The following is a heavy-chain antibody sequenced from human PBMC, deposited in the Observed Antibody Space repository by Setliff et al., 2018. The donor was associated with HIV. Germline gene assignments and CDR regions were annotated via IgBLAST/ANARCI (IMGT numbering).Heavy chain of an antibody. V-gene: IGHV4-59*08. J-gene: IGHJ4*02. Sequence: SETLSLTCTVSGGSMSRFYWTWIRQPPGKGLEWIGFVYSTGSINYSPSFRGRLTISVDTSKNQFSLKLSSVTAADTAVYYCARHDSGGYYSLDYWGQGTLVTVSS. CDR1: GGSMSRFY. CDR3: ARHDSGGYYSLDY. D-gene: IGHD3-22*01. CDR2: VYSTGSI.